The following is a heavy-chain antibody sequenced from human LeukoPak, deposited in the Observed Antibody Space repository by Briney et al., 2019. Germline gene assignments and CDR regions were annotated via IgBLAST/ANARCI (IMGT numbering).Heavy chain of an antibody. D-gene: IGHD5-12*01. CDR1: GFTFSTYA. Sequence: AGGPLRLSCAASGFTFSTYAMRWVRQAPGKGLEWVSTIRGSGGSNTHYIVSVKGRFTISRDNSKNTLYLQMNSLRAEDTAVYYCAKGVLRSSPDYWGQGTLVTVSS. CDR3: AKGVLRSSPDY. CDR2: IRGSGGSNT. J-gene: IGHJ4*02. V-gene: IGHV3-23*01.